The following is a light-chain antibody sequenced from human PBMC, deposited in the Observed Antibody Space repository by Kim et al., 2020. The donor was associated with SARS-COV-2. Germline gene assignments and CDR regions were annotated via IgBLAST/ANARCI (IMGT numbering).Light chain of an antibody. J-gene: IGKJ2*01. V-gene: IGKV1-33*01. CDR2: AAS. Sequence: SASVGDRVTITCRASQDISMYLDWYQQKPGKGPKLLIYAASNLECGVPSRFSGSGSGKDFTFTISSLQPEDIATYYCQQGENLPYTFGQGTKMEI. CDR1: QDISMY. CDR3: QQGENLPYT.